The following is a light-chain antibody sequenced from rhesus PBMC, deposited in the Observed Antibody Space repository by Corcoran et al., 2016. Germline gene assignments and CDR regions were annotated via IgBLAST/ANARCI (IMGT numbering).Light chain of an antibody. J-gene: IGLJ6*01. Sequence: QASLTPPRSGSGSPGQSVTISCSGTSGNIGDFDYVSWYQQHPDTAPKLLIYEVSQRPSGVSDRFSGSKSGHTASLTISGLQAEDACHYYCSSGAGSEIFVFGSGTRLTVL. V-gene: IGLV2-32*02. CDR3: SSGAGSEIFV. CDR1: SGNIGDFDY. CDR2: EVS.